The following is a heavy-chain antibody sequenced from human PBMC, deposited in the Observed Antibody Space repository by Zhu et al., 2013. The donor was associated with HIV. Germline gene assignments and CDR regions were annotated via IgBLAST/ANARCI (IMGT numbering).Heavy chain of an antibody. Sequence: QVQLVQSGAEVKKPGSSVRVSCKASGGTFRNYAISWVRQAPGQGLEWMGGIIPIFATGNYAQKFQGRVTLNADESTSTAYMQLSSLRSEDTAMYYCVSHYMRVLVITRGDYVGPGNLVTVSS. V-gene: IGHV1-69*01. D-gene: IGHD3-22*01. CDR1: GGTFRNYA. CDR3: VSHYMRVLVITRGDY. J-gene: IGHJ4*03. CDR2: IIPIFATG.